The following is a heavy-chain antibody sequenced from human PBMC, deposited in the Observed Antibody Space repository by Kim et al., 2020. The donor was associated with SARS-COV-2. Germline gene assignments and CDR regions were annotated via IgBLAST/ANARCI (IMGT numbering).Heavy chain of an antibody. D-gene: IGHD4-17*01. CDR1: GFTFSNAW. CDR3: TTGLGGDYSDHYYYYGMDV. J-gene: IGHJ6*02. Sequence: GGSLRLSCAASGFTFSNAWMSWVRQAPGKGLEWVGRIKSKTDGGTTDYAAPVKGRFTISRDDSKNTLYLQMNSLKTEDTAVYYCTTGLGGDYSDHYYYYGMDVWGQGTTVTVSS. CDR2: IKSKTDGGTT. V-gene: IGHV3-15*01.